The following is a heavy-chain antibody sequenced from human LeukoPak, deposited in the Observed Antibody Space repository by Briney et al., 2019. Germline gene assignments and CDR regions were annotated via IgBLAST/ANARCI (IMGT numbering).Heavy chain of an antibody. CDR1: GFTFSSYS. CDR2: ISSSSSYI. CDR3: AREPTVTMVRGYYFDY. J-gene: IGHJ4*02. D-gene: IGHD3-10*01. Sequence: GESLRLSCAASGFTFSSYSMNWVRQAPGKGLEWVSSISSSSSYIYYADSVKGRFTISRDNAKNSLYLQMNSLRAEDTAVYYCAREPTVTMVRGYYFDYWGQGTLVTVSS. V-gene: IGHV3-21*01.